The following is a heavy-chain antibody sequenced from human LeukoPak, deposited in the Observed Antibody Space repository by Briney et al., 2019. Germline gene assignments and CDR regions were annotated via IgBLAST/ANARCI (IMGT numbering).Heavy chain of an antibody. CDR1: GFTFSSYD. CDR3: ARAQSAFDI. Sequence: GGSLRLSCAASGFTFSSYDMHWVRQAPGKGLEWVAVISYDGSNKYYADSVKGRCTISRDNSKNTLYLQMNSLRAEDTAVYYCARAQSAFDIWGQGTMVTVSS. V-gene: IGHV3-30*01. CDR2: ISYDGSNK. J-gene: IGHJ3*02.